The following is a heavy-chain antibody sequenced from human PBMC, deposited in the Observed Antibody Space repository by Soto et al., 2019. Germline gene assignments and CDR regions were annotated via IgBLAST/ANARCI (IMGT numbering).Heavy chain of an antibody. V-gene: IGHV3-30-3*01. Sequence: GGSLRLSCAASGFAFYNYAMNWVRQAPGKGLEWVAVISYDGSNKYYADSVKGRFTISRDNSKNTLYLQMNSLRAEDTAVYYCARAQDSGSSPAPVDYWGQGTLVTVSS. CDR3: ARAQDSGSSPAPVDY. D-gene: IGHD1-26*01. CDR2: ISYDGSNK. J-gene: IGHJ4*02. CDR1: GFAFYNYA.